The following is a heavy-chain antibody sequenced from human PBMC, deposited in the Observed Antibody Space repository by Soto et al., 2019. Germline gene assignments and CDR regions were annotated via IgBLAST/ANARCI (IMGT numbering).Heavy chain of an antibody. CDR3: AKGFSTARMFDP. V-gene: IGHV4-61*01. CDR1: GDSVSSNSYY. CDR2: ILSSGGT. Sequence: PSETLSLTCSVSGDSVSSNSYYWTWIRQPPGKTLEWVGFILSSGGTSTNPSLRGRLSMSVDTSKNQFSMRLTSVTAADTGVYFCAKGFSTARMFDPWGQGTLVTVSS. J-gene: IGHJ5*02. D-gene: IGHD6-13*01.